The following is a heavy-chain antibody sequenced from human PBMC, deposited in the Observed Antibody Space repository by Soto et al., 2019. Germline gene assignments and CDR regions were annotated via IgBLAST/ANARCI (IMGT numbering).Heavy chain of an antibody. V-gene: IGHV3-7*01. CDR1: GFTFSSYW. CDR2: INQDGNED. D-gene: IGHD1-1*01. J-gene: IGHJ4*02. CDR3: ARTGDGHHDFLDY. Sequence: PGGSLRLSCAASGFTFSSYWMNWVRQAPGNGLEWVANINQDGNEDNLLDSVKGRFTISRDNAKNSLFLQMNSLRVDDTAVYYCARTGDGHHDFLDYWGQGALVTVSS.